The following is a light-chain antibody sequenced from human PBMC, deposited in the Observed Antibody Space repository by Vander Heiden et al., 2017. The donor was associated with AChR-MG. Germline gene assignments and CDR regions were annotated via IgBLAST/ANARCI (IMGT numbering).Light chain of an antibody. J-gene: IGLJ3*02. CDR3: QSYDSSLSVGV. CDR1: SSHIGAGYD. V-gene: IGLV1-40*01. CDR2: GNS. Sequence: QSVLTQPPSVSGAPGQTVTIPCPGSSSHIGAGYDVHWYQQLPGTAPKLLIYGNSNRPSGVPDRFSGSKSGTSASLAITGLQAEDEADYYCQSYDSSLSVGVFGGGTKLTVL.